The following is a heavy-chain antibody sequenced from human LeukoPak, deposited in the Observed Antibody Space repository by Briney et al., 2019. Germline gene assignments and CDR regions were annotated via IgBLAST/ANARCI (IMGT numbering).Heavy chain of an antibody. CDR1: GYTFTSYY. CDR2: INPSGGST. D-gene: IGHD3-16*01. Sequence: ASVKVSCKASGYTFTSYYMHWVRQAPGQGLEWMGIINPSGGSTSYAQKFQGRVTMTRDTSTSTVYMELSSLRSEDTAVYYCARDLGGGSRQRGALHFDYWGQGTLVTVSS. V-gene: IGHV1-46*01. J-gene: IGHJ4*02. CDR3: ARDLGGGSRQRGALHFDY.